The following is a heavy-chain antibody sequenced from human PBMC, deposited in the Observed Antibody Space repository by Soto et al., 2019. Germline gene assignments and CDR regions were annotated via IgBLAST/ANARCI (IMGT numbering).Heavy chain of an antibody. CDR1: GLPFSSYA. Sequence: GGSLRLSCAASGLPFSSYAMSWVRQATGKGLEWVSAISGSGGSTYYADSVKGRFTISRDNSKNTLYLQMNSLRAEDTAVYYCAFFPYYDFWSGYYKFESSNYWGQGTLVTVSS. V-gene: IGHV3-23*01. CDR3: AFFPYYDFWSGYYKFESSNY. J-gene: IGHJ4*02. CDR2: ISGSGGST. D-gene: IGHD3-3*01.